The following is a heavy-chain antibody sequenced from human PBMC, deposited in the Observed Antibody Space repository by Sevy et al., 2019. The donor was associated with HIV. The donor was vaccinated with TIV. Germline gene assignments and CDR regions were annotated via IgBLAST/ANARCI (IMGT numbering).Heavy chain of an antibody. V-gene: IGHV3-23*01. D-gene: IGHD3-22*01. CDR3: AKGGGGHYDPDEIGYYFYYYNMDV. J-gene: IGHJ6*03. Sequence: GGSLRLSCAVSGFSFDSYGMTWVRQAPGKGLEWVSGISGSGSRTYHADSVKGRFIISRDNSKNTLDLQMNSLRSEDTAIYYCAKGGGGHYDPDEIGYYFYYYNMDVWGKGTTVTVSS. CDR1: GFSFDSYG. CDR2: ISGSGSRT.